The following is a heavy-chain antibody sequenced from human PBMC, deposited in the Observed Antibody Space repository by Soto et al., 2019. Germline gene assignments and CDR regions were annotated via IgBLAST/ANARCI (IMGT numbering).Heavy chain of an antibody. CDR2: IIPIFGTA. V-gene: IGHV1-69*13. CDR3: ARGRDGYNPGGFDY. D-gene: IGHD5-12*01. Sequence: SVKVSCKASGGTFSSYAISWVRQAPGQGLEWMGGIIPIFGTANYAQKFQGRVTITADESTSTAYMELSSLRSEDTAVYYCARGRDGYNPGGFDYWGQGTLVTVSS. J-gene: IGHJ4*02. CDR1: GGTFSSYA.